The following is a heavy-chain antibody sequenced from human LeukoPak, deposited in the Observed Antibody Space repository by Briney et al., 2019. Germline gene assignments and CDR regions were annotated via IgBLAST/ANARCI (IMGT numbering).Heavy chain of an antibody. V-gene: IGHV3-21*01. CDR2: ISSSSSYI. D-gene: IGHD3-3*01. CDR3: ARDSYERLIWSGHLDV. J-gene: IGHJ6*02. CDR1: GFTFSSYS. Sequence: GGSLRLSCAASGFTFSSYSMNWVRQAPGKGLEWVSSISSSSSYIYYADSVKGRFTISRDSAKNSLYLQMNSLRAEDTAVYYCARDSYERLIWSGHLDVWGQGTTVTVSS.